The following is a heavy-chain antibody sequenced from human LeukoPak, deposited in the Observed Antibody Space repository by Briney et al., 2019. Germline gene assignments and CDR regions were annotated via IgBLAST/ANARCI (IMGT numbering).Heavy chain of an antibody. D-gene: IGHD1-1*01. CDR1: GFTFSDCS. Sequence: GGSLRLSCVASGFTFSDCSLNWVRQAPGKGLEWLSSIRKDSSELFYADSVRGRFTISRDNAKNSLYLQMNSLRVEDTAVYYCAKDLQQLEAFDSWSQGTLVTVSS. CDR3: AKDLQQLEAFDS. J-gene: IGHJ4*02. V-gene: IGHV3-21*01. CDR2: IRKDSSEL.